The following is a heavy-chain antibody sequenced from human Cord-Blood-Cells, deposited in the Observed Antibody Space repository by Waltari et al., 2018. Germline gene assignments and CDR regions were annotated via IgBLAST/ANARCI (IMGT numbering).Heavy chain of an antibody. Sequence: QVQLQQWGAGLLKPSETLSLTCAVYGGSFSGYYWSWIRQPPGKGLEWIGEINHSGSTNYNPSLKSRVTISVDTSKNQFSLKLSSVTAADTAVYYCARVGNWGWSRPNDYWGQGTLVTVSS. D-gene: IGHD7-27*01. CDR1: GGSFSGYY. CDR2: INHSGST. V-gene: IGHV4-34*01. CDR3: ARVGNWGWSRPNDY. J-gene: IGHJ4*02.